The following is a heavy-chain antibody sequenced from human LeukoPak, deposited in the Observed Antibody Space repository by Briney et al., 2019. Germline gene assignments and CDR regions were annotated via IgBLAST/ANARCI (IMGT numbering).Heavy chain of an antibody. V-gene: IGHV3-23*01. J-gene: IGHJ6*03. Sequence: GGSLRLSCAASGFPLRNYAMSWVRQAPGKGLEWVSGISGSGTDTNYADSVKGRFTISRDNSKNTLYLQMNSLRAEDTAVYYCAKGYCSSTSCPDYYYMDVWGKGTTVTVSS. CDR1: GFPLRNYA. CDR3: AKGYCSSTSCPDYYYMDV. CDR2: ISGSGTDT. D-gene: IGHD2-2*01.